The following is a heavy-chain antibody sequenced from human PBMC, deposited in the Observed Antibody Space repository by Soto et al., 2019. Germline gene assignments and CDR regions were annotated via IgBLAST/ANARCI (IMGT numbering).Heavy chain of an antibody. CDR1: GGSISSGVYY. D-gene: IGHD3-16*01. CDR2: IYSGNT. Sequence: QVQLQESGPGLVKPSQTLSLTCSVSGGSISSGVYYWTWIRQHPGKGLEWIGNIYSGNTNYNPSLKSRVTISAGTSKNQLSLTLSSVTAADTAVYYCVRLGDWAGGHWGQGTLVAVSS. CDR3: VRLGDWAGGH. V-gene: IGHV4-31*03. J-gene: IGHJ4*02.